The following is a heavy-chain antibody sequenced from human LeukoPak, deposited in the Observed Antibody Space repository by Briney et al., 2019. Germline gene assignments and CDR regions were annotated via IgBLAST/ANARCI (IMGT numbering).Heavy chain of an antibody. V-gene: IGHV4-4*07. CDR3: ARGRVVDTAMVSRNYYYYYGMDV. D-gene: IGHD5-18*01. J-gene: IGHJ6*02. CDR1: GGSISSYY. Sequence: PSETLSLTCTVSGGSISSYYWSWIRQPAGKGLEWIGRIYTSGSTNYNPSLKSRVTMSVDTSKNQFSLKLSSVTAADTAVYHCARGRVVDTAMVSRNYYYYYGMDVWGQGTTVTVSS. CDR2: IYTSGST.